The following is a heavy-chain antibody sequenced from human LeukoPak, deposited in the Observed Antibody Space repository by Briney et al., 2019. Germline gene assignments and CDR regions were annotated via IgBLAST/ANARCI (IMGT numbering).Heavy chain of an antibody. CDR1: GFTFSSYA. Sequence: PGGSLRLSCAASGFTFSSYAMSWVRQAPGQGLEWVSAISGSGGSTYYADSVKGRFTIFRGNSKNTLYLQMNSLRAEDTAVYYCAKDAQYSSGWYGFYYYGMDVWGQGTTVTVSS. V-gene: IGHV3-23*01. D-gene: IGHD6-19*01. CDR2: ISGSGGST. CDR3: AKDAQYSSGWYGFYYYGMDV. J-gene: IGHJ6*02.